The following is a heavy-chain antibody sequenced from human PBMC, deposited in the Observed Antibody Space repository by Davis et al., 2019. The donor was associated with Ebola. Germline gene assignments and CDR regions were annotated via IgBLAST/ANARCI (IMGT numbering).Heavy chain of an antibody. CDR2: INHSGST. Sequence: MPSETLSLTCAVYGGSFSGYYWSWIRQPPGKGLEWIGEINHSGSTNYNPSLKSRVTISVDTSKNQFSLKLSSVTAADTAVYYCARGIGPVTARFDPWGQGTLVTVSS. V-gene: IGHV4-34*01. CDR1: GGSFSGYY. D-gene: IGHD1-26*01. J-gene: IGHJ5*02. CDR3: ARGIGPVTARFDP.